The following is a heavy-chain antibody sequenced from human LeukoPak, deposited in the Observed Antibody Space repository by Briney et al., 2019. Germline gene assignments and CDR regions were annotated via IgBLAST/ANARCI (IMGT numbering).Heavy chain of an antibody. J-gene: IGHJ4*02. CDR3: SSDRNSNNWFYY. V-gene: IGHV3-23*01. Sequence: GGSLRPSCAASGFTFSTYAMGWVRQAPGKGLEWVSTISGSGVSTDYAGSVKGRFTISRDNSKNTLYLQMNPLRADDTVVYFCSSDRNSNNWFYYWGQGTLVTVSS. CDR2: ISGSGVST. CDR1: GFTFSTYA. D-gene: IGHD2/OR15-2a*01.